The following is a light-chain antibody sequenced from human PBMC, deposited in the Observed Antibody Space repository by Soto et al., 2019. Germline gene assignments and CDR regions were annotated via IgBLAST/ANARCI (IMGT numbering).Light chain of an antibody. CDR2: EAT. Sequence: QSALTQPASVSGSPGQSFTISCTGTSGDVGTYDLVSWYQHHPGAAPKLMIYEATRRPSGISNRFSGSKSGNTASLTISGLQAEDEAAYYCCSFAGSNSCVFGGGTKLTVL. V-gene: IGLV2-23*01. CDR3: CSFAGSNSCV. J-gene: IGLJ3*02. CDR1: SGDVGTYDL.